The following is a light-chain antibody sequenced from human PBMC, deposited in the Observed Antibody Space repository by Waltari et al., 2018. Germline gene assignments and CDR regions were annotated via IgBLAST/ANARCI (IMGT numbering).Light chain of an antibody. J-gene: IGKJ3*01. CDR3: QQYSSAPFT. CDR2: TAS. V-gene: IGKV1-12*02. Sequence: DIQMTQSPSSLSASVGGRVTITCRASQGISSWLAWYQQKPGKAPNLLIYTASSLQSGVPSRFSGSGSGTDFTLTISSLQPEDFATYYCQQYSSAPFTFGPGTKLDIK. CDR1: QGISSW.